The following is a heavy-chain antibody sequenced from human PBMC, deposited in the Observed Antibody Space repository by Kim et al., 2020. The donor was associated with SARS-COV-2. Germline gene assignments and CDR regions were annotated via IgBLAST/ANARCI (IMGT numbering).Heavy chain of an antibody. D-gene: IGHD4-17*01. Sequence: YYPGDVKGRFTIPRENAKNSSYLQMSSLRAGDTAVYYCARGYYGDYGFDYWGQGALVTVSS. J-gene: IGHJ4*02. CDR3: ARGYYGDYGFDY. V-gene: IGHV3-13*01.